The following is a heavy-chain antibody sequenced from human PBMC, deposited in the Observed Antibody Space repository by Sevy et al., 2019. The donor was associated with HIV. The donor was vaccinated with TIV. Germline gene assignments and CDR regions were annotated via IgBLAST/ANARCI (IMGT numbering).Heavy chain of an antibody. Sequence: ASVKVSCKASGYSFTNYGISWVRQAPEQGLEWMGWISVYKGNIEYTQNFQGRVTMTSDPSASTAYMELMSLRSDDTAVYYCARTQGAARPWGLDVWGQGTTVTVSS. CDR3: ARTQGAARPWGLDV. CDR2: ISVYKGNI. J-gene: IGHJ6*02. CDR1: GYSFTNYG. D-gene: IGHD6-6*01. V-gene: IGHV1-18*01.